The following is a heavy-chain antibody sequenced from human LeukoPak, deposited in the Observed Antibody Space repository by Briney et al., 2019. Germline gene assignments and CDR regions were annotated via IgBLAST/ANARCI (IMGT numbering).Heavy chain of an antibody. D-gene: IGHD1-20*01. V-gene: IGHV3-30*04. Sequence: GASLKLSCAASGFTFSSYAMHWVRQAPGKGLEWVAVISYDGGNKYYADSVKGRFTISRDNSKNTLYLQMNSLRAEATAVYYCARDDITGSGMGLDWGQGTLVTVAS. CDR3: ARDDITGSGMGLD. CDR1: GFTFSSYA. J-gene: IGHJ4*02. CDR2: ISYDGGNK.